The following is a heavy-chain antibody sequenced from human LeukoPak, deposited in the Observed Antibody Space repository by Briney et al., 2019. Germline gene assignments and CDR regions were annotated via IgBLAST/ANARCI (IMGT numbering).Heavy chain of an antibody. Sequence: EPSETLFLTRAVYGGAFSGFYWGWIPPPPRKGLEWIGEINHSGSTNYNPSLKSRVTISVDTSKNQFSLKLSSVTAADTAVYYCARGLWFGCWGQGTLVTVSS. CDR2: INHSGST. CDR1: GGAFSGFY. V-gene: IGHV4-34*01. J-gene: IGHJ5*01. CDR3: ARGLWFGC.